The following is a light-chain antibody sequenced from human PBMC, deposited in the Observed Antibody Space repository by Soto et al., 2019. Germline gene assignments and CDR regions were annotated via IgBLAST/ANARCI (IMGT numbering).Light chain of an antibody. J-gene: IGKJ4*01. V-gene: IGKV3-20*01. CDR2: GAS. CDR1: QSVTSSY. Sequence: EIVLTQSPGTLSLSPGETATLSCRASQSVTSSYLAWYQQKPGQAPRLLIYGASSRATGISDRFSGSGSGTDFTLTISRLEPEDFAVYYCQQYDTSPLTFGGGTRVDIK. CDR3: QQYDTSPLT.